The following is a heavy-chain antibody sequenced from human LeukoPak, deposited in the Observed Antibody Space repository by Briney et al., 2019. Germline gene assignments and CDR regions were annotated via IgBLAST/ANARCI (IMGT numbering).Heavy chain of an antibody. CDR2: IYYSGST. J-gene: IGHJ5*02. V-gene: IGHV4-59*08. CDR1: GGSISSYY. D-gene: IGHD6-6*01. CDR3: ARHVSEGIAARRDWFDP. Sequence: KTSETLSLTCTVSGGSISSYYWSWIRQPPGKGLEWIGYIYYSGSTNYNPSLKSRVTISVDTSKNQFSLKLSSVTAADTAVYYCARHVSEGIAARRDWFDPWGQGTLVTVSS.